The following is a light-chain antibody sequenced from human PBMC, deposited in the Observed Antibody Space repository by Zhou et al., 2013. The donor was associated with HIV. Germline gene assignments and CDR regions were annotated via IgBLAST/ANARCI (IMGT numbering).Light chain of an antibody. CDR1: QSLSSNY. J-gene: IGKJ1*01. V-gene: IGKV3-20*01. CDR2: DAF. Sequence: EIVLTQSPGTLSLSPGESVTLSCRASQSLSSNYLAWYQQRPGQAPRLLIYDAFRRATGIPDRFSGSGSVTKFTLSISRVEPEDSALYYCQQFGSSPWTFGQGTKGANQ. CDR3: QQFGSSPWT.